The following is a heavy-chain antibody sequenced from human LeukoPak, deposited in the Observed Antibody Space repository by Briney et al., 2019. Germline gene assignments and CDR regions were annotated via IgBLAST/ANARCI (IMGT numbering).Heavy chain of an antibody. Sequence: GGSLRLSCAASGFAFSSYWMTWVRQTPGKGLEWVANIKHDGSDAYYADSVSGRLTVSRDNAKNSLYLQMNSLRAEDTAVYYCVKGGWIHILDCWGQGTLVTVSP. CDR2: IKHDGSDA. J-gene: IGHJ4*02. CDR3: VKGGWIHILDC. D-gene: IGHD5-18*01. V-gene: IGHV3-7*01. CDR1: GFAFSSYW.